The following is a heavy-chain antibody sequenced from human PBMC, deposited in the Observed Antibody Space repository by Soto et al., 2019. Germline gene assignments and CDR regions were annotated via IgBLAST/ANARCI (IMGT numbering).Heavy chain of an antibody. V-gene: IGHV4-59*01. D-gene: IGHD3-22*01. J-gene: IGHJ5*02. CDR2: LYYGRSA. Sequence: QVQLQESGPGLVKPSETLSLTCAVSGDSISSYYCMWIRQPPGKGLESIGYLYYGRSANYNPSLKSRAPLSVDTSTNQCSLTLSSMTAADMAVYYCALRSMAVVPESWGQGTLVTVSS. CDR3: ALRSMAVVPES. CDR1: GDSISSYY.